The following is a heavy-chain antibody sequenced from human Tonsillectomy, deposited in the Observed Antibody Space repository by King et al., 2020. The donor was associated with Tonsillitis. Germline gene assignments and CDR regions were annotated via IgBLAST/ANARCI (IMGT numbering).Heavy chain of an antibody. CDR1: GFTFSSYG. Sequence: VQLVESGGGVVQPGRSLRLSCAASGFTFSSYGMHWVRQAPGKGLEWVAVISYDGSNKYYADSVKGRFTISRDNSKNTLYLQMNSLRAEDTAVYYCAKDEGGYCSSTSCFLLGSSWNSGGQGTRSPVSS. CDR2: ISYDGSNK. V-gene: IGHV3-30*18. CDR3: AKDEGGYCSSTSCFLLGSSWNS. J-gene: IGHJ4*02. D-gene: IGHD2-2*01.